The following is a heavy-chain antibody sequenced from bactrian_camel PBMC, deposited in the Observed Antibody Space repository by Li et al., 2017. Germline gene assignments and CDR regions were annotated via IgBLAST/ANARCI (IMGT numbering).Heavy chain of an antibody. CDR1: GFTFSSYG. V-gene: IGHV3S40*01. CDR2: INRAGDMT. J-gene: IGHJ6*01. Sequence: VQLVESGGGLVQPGGSLRLSCAASGFTFSSYGMSWVRQAPGKGLEWVSGINRAGDMTDYADSVRGRFTMSRDNRKNTLYLQMNSLKPEDTAVYHCAAEPRGSASWGQGTQVTVS. D-gene: IGHD3*01. CDR3: AAEPRGSAS.